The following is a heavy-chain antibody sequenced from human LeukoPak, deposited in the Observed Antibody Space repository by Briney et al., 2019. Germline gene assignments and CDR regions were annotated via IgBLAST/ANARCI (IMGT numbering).Heavy chain of an antibody. CDR3: ARRRYYYDSSGYYKGSWFDP. Sequence: SVKVSCKASGCTLSSYAICGVRQAPGQGLEWMGGIIPIFGTANYAQKFQGRVTITADESTSTAYMELSSLRSEDTAVYYCARRRYYYDSSGYYKGSWFDPWGQGTLVTVSS. D-gene: IGHD3-22*01. J-gene: IGHJ5*02. CDR1: GCTLSSYA. CDR2: IIPIFGTA. V-gene: IGHV1-69*13.